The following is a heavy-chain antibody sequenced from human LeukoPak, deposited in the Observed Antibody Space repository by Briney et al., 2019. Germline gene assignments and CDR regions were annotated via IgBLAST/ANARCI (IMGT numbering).Heavy chain of an antibody. J-gene: IGHJ4*02. CDR1: GFSFTDYP. D-gene: IGHD3-9*01. CDR2: IRTTAEGAKYA. Sequence: PGGPLRLSCATSGFSFTDYPMNWVRQATGKGLEWISNIRTTAEGAKYAYYADSVKGRVTISRDDGKNTLYLHMNSLRDDDTAVYYCATDQRYAFDYWGQGILVTVSS. V-gene: IGHV3-48*02. CDR3: ATDQRYAFDY.